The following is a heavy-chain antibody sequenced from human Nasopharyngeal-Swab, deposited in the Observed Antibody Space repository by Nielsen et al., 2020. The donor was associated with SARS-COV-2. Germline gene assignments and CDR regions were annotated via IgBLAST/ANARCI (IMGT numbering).Heavy chain of an antibody. CDR2: IYHSGST. CDR1: GGSISSSNW. J-gene: IGHJ4*02. Sequence: GSLRLSCAVSGGSISSSNWWSWVRQPPGKGLEWIGEIYHSGSTNYNPSLNGRVTISVDKSKNQFSLKLSSVTAADTAVYYCARDLHDSSGYYPGYFDYWGQGTLVTVSS. V-gene: IGHV4-4*02. CDR3: ARDLHDSSGYYPGYFDY. D-gene: IGHD3-22*01.